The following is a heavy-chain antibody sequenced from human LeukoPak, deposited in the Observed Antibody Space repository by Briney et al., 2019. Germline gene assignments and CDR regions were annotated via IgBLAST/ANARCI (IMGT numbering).Heavy chain of an antibody. Sequence: SETLSLTCTVSGDSISSSISYWGWIRQPPGKGLEWIGSVYYSGSTHYNPSLKSRVIISVDTSKNQFSLRLSSVTAADTAVYYCARNHTHEGYGYYFDYWGQGTLITVSP. CDR2: VYYSGST. V-gene: IGHV4-39*01. CDR3: ARNHTHEGYGYYFDY. D-gene: IGHD5-18*01. CDR1: GDSISSSISY. J-gene: IGHJ4*02.